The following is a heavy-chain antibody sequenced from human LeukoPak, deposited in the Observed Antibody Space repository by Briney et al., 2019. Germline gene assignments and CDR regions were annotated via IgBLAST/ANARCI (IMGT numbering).Heavy chain of an antibody. CDR3: ARGAASYYYGSGSFIDY. CDR1: GFTFDDYG. V-gene: IGHV3-20*04. Sequence: GGSLRLSCAASGFTFDDYGMSWVRQAPGQGLEWFSGINWNGGSTGYADSVKGRFTISRDNAKNSLYLQMNSLRAEDTALCYCARGAASYYYGSGSFIDYWGQGTLVTVSS. CDR2: INWNGGST. J-gene: IGHJ4*02. D-gene: IGHD3-10*01.